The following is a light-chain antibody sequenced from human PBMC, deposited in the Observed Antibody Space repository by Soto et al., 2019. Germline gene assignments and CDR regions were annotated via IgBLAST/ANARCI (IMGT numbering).Light chain of an antibody. CDR3: LYDFKFPRT. V-gene: IGKV1-6*01. CDR1: QNIRND. J-gene: IGKJ1*01. Sequence: AIQLTQSPSSLSASVGDRVTISCRASQNIRNDLGWYQQRVGRAPRLLIYAASSLDDGVPSRFSGSGSGTDFTLTISSLQPEDSPTYYCLYDFKFPRTFAQGTKVEVK. CDR2: AAS.